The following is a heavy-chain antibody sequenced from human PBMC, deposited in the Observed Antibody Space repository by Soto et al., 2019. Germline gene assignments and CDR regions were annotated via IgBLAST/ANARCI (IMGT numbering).Heavy chain of an antibody. J-gene: IGHJ3*01. CDR1: GFTFSKYW. CDR2: IKEDGSGGGA. CDR3: VREGSGWNSRGSFDF. D-gene: IGHD6-19*01. V-gene: IGHV3-7*03. Sequence: PGGSLRLSCAASGFTFSKYWMSWVRQAPGKGLEWVANIKEDGSGGGAYYADSVQGRFTISRDNSKNTLYMQMNSLRDEDTAIYYCVREGSGWNSRGSFDFWGRGTMVTVSS.